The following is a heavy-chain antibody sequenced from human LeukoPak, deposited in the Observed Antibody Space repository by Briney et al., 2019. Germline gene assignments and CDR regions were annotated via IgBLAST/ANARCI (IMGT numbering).Heavy chain of an antibody. CDR1: GFTFSSYG. CDR2: IGGSGGST. J-gene: IGHJ4*02. D-gene: IGHD5-18*01. Sequence: GGSLRLSCAASGFTFSSYGMSWVRQASGKGLEWVSAIGGSGGSTYYADSVKGRFTISRDNAKNSLYLQMNSLRAEDRAVYYCARDLGGYSYGSHFDYWGQGTLVTVSS. V-gene: IGHV3-23*01. CDR3: ARDLGGYSYGSHFDY.